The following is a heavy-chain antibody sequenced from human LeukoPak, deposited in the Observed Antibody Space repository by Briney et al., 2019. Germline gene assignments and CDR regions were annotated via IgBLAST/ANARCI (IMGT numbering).Heavy chain of an antibody. CDR1: GYSFTSYW. CDR2: IYPGDSDT. CDR3: ARRSYYYDSSGYYYYFDY. D-gene: IGHD3-22*01. V-gene: IGHV5-51*01. Sequence: GESLKISCKGSGYSFTSYWIGWVRQMPGKGLEWMGIIYPGDSDTRYSPSFQGQVTISADKSISTAYLQRSSLKASDTAMYYCARRSYYYDSSGYYYYFDYWGQGTLVTVSS. J-gene: IGHJ4*02.